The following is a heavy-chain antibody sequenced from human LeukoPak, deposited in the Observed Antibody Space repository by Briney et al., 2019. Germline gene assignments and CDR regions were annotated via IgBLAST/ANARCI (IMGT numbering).Heavy chain of an antibody. D-gene: IGHD3-22*01. CDR2: IKQDGSKK. Sequence: SLRLSCAASGFTFSSYWMSWVRQAPGKGLEWVANIKQDGSKKNYVDSVKGRFTISRDNAKNSLYLQMNSLRAEDTAVYYCATPLDYYDSSGYHQGGDWGQGTLVTVSS. J-gene: IGHJ4*02. V-gene: IGHV3-7*03. CDR3: ATPLDYYDSSGYHQGGD. CDR1: GFTFSSYW.